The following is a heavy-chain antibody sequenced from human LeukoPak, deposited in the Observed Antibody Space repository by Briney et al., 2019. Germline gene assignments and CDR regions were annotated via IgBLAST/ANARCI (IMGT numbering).Heavy chain of an antibody. CDR1: GGSISNYY. CDR2: FSYSGST. Sequence: PSETLSLTCTVSGGSISNYYWSWIRQPPGKGLEWIGYFSYSGSTNYNPSLKSRVTVPVDTSKNQFSLQLNSVTPEDTAVYYCARKVATAGKGNFDYWGQGTLVTVSS. D-gene: IGHD6-13*01. CDR3: ARKVATAGKGNFDY. V-gene: IGHV4-59*12. J-gene: IGHJ4*02.